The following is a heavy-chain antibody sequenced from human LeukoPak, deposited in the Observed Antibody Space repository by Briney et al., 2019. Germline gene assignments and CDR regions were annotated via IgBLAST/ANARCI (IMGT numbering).Heavy chain of an antibody. CDR1: GFTFSSYA. CDR2: ISGSGVST. Sequence: GGSLRLSCAASGFTFSSYAMSWVRQAPGKGLEWVSSISGSGVSTYYADAVKGRFTISRDNSKNTLYLQMNSLRAEDTALYYCAKDGNDIAARPLYYYYMDVWGKGTTVTVSS. J-gene: IGHJ6*03. CDR3: AKDGNDIAARPLYYYYMDV. D-gene: IGHD6-6*01. V-gene: IGHV3-23*01.